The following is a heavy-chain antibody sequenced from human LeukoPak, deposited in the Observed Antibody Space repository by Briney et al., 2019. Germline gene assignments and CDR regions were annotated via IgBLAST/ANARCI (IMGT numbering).Heavy chain of an antibody. CDR3: ARLHYYDSSAAFDI. CDR1: GGSISSSSYY. CDR2: IYYSGST. Sequence: SETLSLTCTVSGGSISSSSYYWGWIRQPPGKGLEWIGSIYYSGSTYYNPSLKSRVTISVDTSKNQSSLKLSSVTAADTAVYYCARLHYYDSSAAFDIRGQGTMVTVSS. V-gene: IGHV4-39*01. D-gene: IGHD3-22*01. J-gene: IGHJ3*02.